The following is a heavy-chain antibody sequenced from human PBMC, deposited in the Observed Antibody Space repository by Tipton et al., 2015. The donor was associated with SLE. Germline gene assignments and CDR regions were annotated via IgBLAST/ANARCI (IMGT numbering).Heavy chain of an antibody. V-gene: IGHV3-30*04. CDR3: VRDRGETPGPIGGVCLDS. D-gene: IGHD3-16*01. CDR1: GFTFSIYA. CDR2: ISYDGSNK. Sequence: SLRLSCTASGFTFSIYAMHWVRQAPGKGLEWVAVISYDGSNKYYADSVKGRFTISRDNSKNTLYLQMNSLRPEDTAVYYCVRDRGETPGPIGGVCLDSWGQGTLVTVSS. J-gene: IGHJ4*02.